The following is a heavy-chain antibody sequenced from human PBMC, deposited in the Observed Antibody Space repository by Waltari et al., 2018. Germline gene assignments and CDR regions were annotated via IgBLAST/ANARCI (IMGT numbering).Heavy chain of an antibody. V-gene: IGHV1-69-2*01. CDR2: VDPEDGET. Sequence: EVQLVQSGAEVKKPGATVKISCKVSGYTFTAYHMHWVQQAPGKGLEWMGLVDPEDGETIYAEKFQGRVTITADTSTDTAYMELSSLRSEDTAVYYCAQGSVLRFLEWLSAPSYWGQGTLVTVSS. D-gene: IGHD3-3*01. CDR1: GYTFTAYH. CDR3: AQGSVLRFLEWLSAPSY. J-gene: IGHJ4*02.